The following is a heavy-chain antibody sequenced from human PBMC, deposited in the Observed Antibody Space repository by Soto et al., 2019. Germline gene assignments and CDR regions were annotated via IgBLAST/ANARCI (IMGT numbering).Heavy chain of an antibody. CDR1: GDSISSGYY. J-gene: IGHJ5*02. CDR2: IYHSGST. Sequence: SETLSVTCAVSGDSISSGYYWGWIRQPPGKGLEWIGSIYHSGSTYYNPSLKSRVTISVDTSKNQFSLKLSSVTAADTAVYYCARTLANYYDSSGYDSGWFDPWGQGTLVTVSS. CDR3: ARTLANYYDSSGYDSGWFDP. D-gene: IGHD3-22*01. V-gene: IGHV4-38-2*01.